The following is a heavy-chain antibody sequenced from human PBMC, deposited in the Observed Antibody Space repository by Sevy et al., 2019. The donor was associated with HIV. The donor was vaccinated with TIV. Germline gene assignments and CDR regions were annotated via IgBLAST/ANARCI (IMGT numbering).Heavy chain of an antibody. V-gene: IGHV1-2*02. CDR2: INPNSGGT. CDR1: GYTFTGYY. D-gene: IGHD4-4*01. CDR3: ARVGFTVTTISYYYGMDV. Sequence: ASVRVSCKASGYTFTGYYMHWVRQAPGQGLAWMGWINPNSGGTNYAQKFQGRVTMTRDTSISTAYMELSRLRSDDTAVYYCARVGFTVTTISYYYGMDVWGQGTTVTVSS. J-gene: IGHJ6*02.